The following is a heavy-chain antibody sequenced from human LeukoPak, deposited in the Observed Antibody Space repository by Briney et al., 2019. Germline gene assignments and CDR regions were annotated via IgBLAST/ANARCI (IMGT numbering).Heavy chain of an antibody. V-gene: IGHV4-38-2*02. CDR3: ARVQFDFWSGSKNYYFDY. CDR2: IYHSGST. D-gene: IGHD3-3*01. J-gene: IGHJ4*02. CDR1: GYSISSGYY. Sequence: SETLSLTCTVSGYSISSGYYWGWIRQPPGKGLEWIGSIYHSGSTYYKSSLKSRVTMSVDSSKNQFSLKLSSVTAADTAVYYCARVQFDFWSGSKNYYFDYWGQGTLVTVSS.